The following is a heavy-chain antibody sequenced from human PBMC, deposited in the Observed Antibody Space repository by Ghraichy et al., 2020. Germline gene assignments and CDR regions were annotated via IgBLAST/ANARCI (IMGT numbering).Heavy chain of an antibody. Sequence: GGSLRLSCAASGFTFSSYSMNWVRQAPGKGLEWVSSISSSSSYIYYADSVKGRFTISRDNAKNSLYLQMNSLRAEDTAVYYCARARGLGDYVWGSYLAYWGQGTLVTVSS. CDR3: ARARGLGDYVWGSYLAY. J-gene: IGHJ4*02. D-gene: IGHD3-16*02. V-gene: IGHV3-21*01. CDR1: GFTFSSYS. CDR2: ISSSSSYI.